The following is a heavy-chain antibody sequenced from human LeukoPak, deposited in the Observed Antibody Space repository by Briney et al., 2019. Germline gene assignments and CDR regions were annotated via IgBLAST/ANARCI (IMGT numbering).Heavy chain of an antibody. J-gene: IGHJ6*02. CDR3: ARDDEWTKMATTQDYYYGMDV. Sequence: GASVKVSCKASGYTFTSYGISWVRQAPGQGLEWMGWISAYNGNTNYAQKLQGRVTMTTDTSTSTAYMELRSLRSDDTAVYYCARDDEWTKMATTQDYYYGMDVWGQGTTVTVSS. CDR2: ISAYNGNT. CDR1: GYTFTSYG. V-gene: IGHV1-18*01. D-gene: IGHD5-24*01.